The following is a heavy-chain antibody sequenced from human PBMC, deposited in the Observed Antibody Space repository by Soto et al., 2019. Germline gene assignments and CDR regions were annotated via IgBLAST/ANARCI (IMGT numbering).Heavy chain of an antibody. CDR2: ISSSESTI. CDR3: ARGDSSGWDFDY. D-gene: IGHD6-19*01. CDR1: KFTFSNYN. Sequence: EVQLVESGGGLVQPGGSLRLSCAASKFTFSNYNMNWVSQAPGKGLEWVSYISSSESTIYYADSVKDRFVIYRDNAKNSLYLQMNSLRDEDTAVYYCARGDSSGWDFDYWGQGTLVTVSS. V-gene: IGHV3-48*02. J-gene: IGHJ4*02.